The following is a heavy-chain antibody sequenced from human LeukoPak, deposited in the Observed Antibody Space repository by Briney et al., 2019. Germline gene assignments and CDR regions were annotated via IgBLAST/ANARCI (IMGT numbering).Heavy chain of an antibody. CDR1: GFTFSTYA. CDR3: AKAGPASSCYLNWFDP. J-gene: IGHJ5*02. V-gene: IGHV3-23*01. CDR2: ISGSGGST. Sequence: GGSLRLSCAASGFTFSTYAMNWVRQAPGQGLEWVSVISGSGGSTYYADSVKGRFTISRDNSKNTLYLQMNSLRVEDTAVYYCAKAGPASSCYLNWFDPWGQGTLVTVSS. D-gene: IGHD3-22*01.